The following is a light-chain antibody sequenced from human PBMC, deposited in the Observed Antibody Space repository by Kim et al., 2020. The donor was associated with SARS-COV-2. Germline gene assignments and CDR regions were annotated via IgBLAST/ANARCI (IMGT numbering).Light chain of an antibody. CDR3: QAWDSSTWV. V-gene: IGLV3-1*01. J-gene: IGLJ1*01. CDR1: KLGDKY. Sequence: VSPGQTASITCSGDKLGDKYACWYQQKPGQSPVLVIYQDSKRPSGIPERFSGSNSGNTATLTISGTQAMDEADYYCQAWDSSTWVFGTGTKVTVL. CDR2: QDS.